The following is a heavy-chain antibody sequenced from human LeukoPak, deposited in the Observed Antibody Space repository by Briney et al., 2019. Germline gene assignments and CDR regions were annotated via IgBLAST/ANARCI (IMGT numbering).Heavy chain of an antibody. CDR3: ARDRGRYYYDSSGYSLGYFQH. D-gene: IGHD3-22*01. CDR1: AYTFTGYY. V-gene: IGHV1-2*02. J-gene: IGHJ1*01. CDR2: INPNSGGT. Sequence: GASVKVSCKASAYTFTGYYMHWVRQAPGQGLEWMGWINPNSGGTNYAQKFQGRVTMTRDTSISTAYMELSRLRSDDTAVYYCARDRGRYYYDSSGYSLGYFQHWGQGTLVTVSS.